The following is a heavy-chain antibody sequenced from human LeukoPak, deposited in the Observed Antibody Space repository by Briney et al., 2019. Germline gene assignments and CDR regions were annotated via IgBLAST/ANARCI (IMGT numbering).Heavy chain of an antibody. CDR3: ARDGLWFGEVYYFDY. D-gene: IGHD3-10*01. Sequence: GGSLRLSCAASGFTFSSYAMHWVRQAPGKGLEWVAVIPYDGSNKYYADSVKGRFPISRQDSKTPMYLQMNSLRAEDTAVYYCARDGLWFGEVYYFDYWGQGTLVTVS. J-gene: IGHJ4*02. CDR2: IPYDGSNK. CDR1: GFTFSSYA. V-gene: IGHV3-30-3*01.